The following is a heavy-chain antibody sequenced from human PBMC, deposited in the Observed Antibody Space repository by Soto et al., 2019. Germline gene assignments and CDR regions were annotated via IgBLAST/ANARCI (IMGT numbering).Heavy chain of an antibody. D-gene: IGHD6-13*01. CDR3: AKDRISGSWYVSYYYYGMDV. CDR1: GFTFSSYG. CDR2: ISYDGSNK. Sequence: QPGGSLRLSCAASGFTFSSYGMHWVRQAPGKGLEWVAVISYDGSNKYYADSVKGRFTISRDNSKNTLYLQMNSLRAEDTAVYYCAKDRISGSWYVSYYYYGMDVWGQGTTVTVSS. J-gene: IGHJ6*02. V-gene: IGHV3-30*18.